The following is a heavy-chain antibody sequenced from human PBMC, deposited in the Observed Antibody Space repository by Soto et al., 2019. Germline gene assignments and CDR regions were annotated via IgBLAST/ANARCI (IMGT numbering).Heavy chain of an antibody. Sequence: QVQLVQSGAEVKKPGASVKVSCKASGYTFTSYAMHWVRQAPGQRLEWMGWINAGNGNTKYSQKLQGRVTITRDTSENTAYMELSSLRSEDTAVYYCARGGRDIAAKYYFDYWGQGTLVTVSS. CDR1: GYTFTSYA. CDR2: INAGNGNT. CDR3: ARGGRDIAAKYYFDY. V-gene: IGHV1-3*01. J-gene: IGHJ4*02. D-gene: IGHD6-13*01.